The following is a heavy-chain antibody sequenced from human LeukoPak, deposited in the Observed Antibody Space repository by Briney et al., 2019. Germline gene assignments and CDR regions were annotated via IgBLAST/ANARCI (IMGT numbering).Heavy chain of an antibody. D-gene: IGHD6-19*01. CDR2: IYYSGST. V-gene: IGHV4-39*01. Sequence: ASETLSLTCTVSGGSISSSSYYWGWIRQPPGKGLEWIGSIYYSGSTYYNPSLKSRVTISVDTSKNQFSLKLSSVTAADTAVFYCARGWYSFDYWGQGTLVTVSS. CDR1: GGSISSSSYY. J-gene: IGHJ4*02. CDR3: ARGWYSFDY.